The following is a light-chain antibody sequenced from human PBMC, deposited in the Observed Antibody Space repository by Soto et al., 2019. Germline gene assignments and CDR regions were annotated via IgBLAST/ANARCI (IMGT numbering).Light chain of an antibody. J-gene: IGLJ1*01. CDR3: SSYTSSSTLGV. Sequence: QSALTQPASVSGSPGQSITISCTGTSSDVGGYNYVSWYQQHPGKAPKLMIYDINNRPSGVPNRFSGSKSGSTASLTISGLQAEDEADYYCSSYTSSSTLGVFGTGTKLTVL. V-gene: IGLV2-14*03. CDR2: DIN. CDR1: SSDVGGYNY.